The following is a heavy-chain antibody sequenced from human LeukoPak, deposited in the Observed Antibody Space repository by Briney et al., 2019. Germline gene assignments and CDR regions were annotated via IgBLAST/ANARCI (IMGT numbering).Heavy chain of an antibody. Sequence: ASVKASCKASGGTFSSYAISWVRQAPGQGLEWMGRIIPILGIANYAQKFQGRVTITADKSTSTAYMELSSLRSEDTAVYYCARGTYGYFDYWGQGTLVTVSS. CDR2: IIPILGIA. V-gene: IGHV1-69*04. J-gene: IGHJ4*02. CDR1: GGTFSSYA. CDR3: ARGTYGYFDY. D-gene: IGHD4-17*01.